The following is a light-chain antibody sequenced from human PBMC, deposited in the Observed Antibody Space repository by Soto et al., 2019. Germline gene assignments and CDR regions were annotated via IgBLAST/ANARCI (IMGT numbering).Light chain of an antibody. CDR2: DAS. J-gene: IGKJ2*01. CDR3: QQRFNWPRFT. Sequence: EIVLTQSPATLSLSPEERATLSCRASQSVSSYLAWYQQKPGQAPRLLIYDASNRATGIPARFSGGGSGTDFTLTISSLEPEDFAVYYCQQRFNWPRFTCGQGTKLEIK. V-gene: IGKV3-11*01. CDR1: QSVSSY.